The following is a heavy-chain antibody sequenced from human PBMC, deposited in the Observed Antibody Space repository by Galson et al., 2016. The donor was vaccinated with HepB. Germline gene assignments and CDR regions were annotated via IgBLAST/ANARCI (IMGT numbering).Heavy chain of an antibody. J-gene: IGHJ6*02. V-gene: IGHV4-34*01. CDR3: ARAAPPYYYYGMDV. CDR1: GFTFSDYY. Sequence: LRLSCAASGFTFSDYYMSWIRQTPGKGLEWIGAVDHSGSTNYNPSPKGRVSMSVDTTRKQVSLKVDSVTAADTGLYFCARAAPPYYYYGMDVWGQGTTVIVSS. CDR2: VDHSGST.